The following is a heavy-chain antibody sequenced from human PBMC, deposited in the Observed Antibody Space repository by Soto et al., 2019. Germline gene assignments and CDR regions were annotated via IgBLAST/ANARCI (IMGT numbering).Heavy chain of an antibody. J-gene: IGHJ6*02. D-gene: IGHD3-3*01. V-gene: IGHV3-23*01. CDR1: GFTFSSYA. CDR2: ISGSGGTT. Sequence: LRLSCAASGFTFSSYAMSWVRQAPGKGLEWVSAISGSGGTTYYSDSVKGRFTISRDNSKNTVYLQMNDLRVEDAAEYFCAKDSWAIFGVPAGEYYAMDVWGQGTTVTVSS. CDR3: AKDSWAIFGVPAGEYYAMDV.